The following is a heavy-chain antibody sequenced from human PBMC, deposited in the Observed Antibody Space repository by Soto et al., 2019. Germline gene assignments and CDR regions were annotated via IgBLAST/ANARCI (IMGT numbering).Heavy chain of an antibody. CDR3: ARERPDGSRLDP. Sequence: QVQRQESGPGLLKPSQTLSLTGTFSGGYISSGDCYWSWIRQPPGKGLEWIEYIYYSGSTYYNPSLKSRVTISVDTSKTQFSLKLSAVTAADTAVYYCARERPDGSRLDPWGQGTLVTVSS. CDR1: GGYISSGDCY. CDR2: IYYSGST. D-gene: IGHD6-13*01. J-gene: IGHJ5*02. V-gene: IGHV4-30-4*01.